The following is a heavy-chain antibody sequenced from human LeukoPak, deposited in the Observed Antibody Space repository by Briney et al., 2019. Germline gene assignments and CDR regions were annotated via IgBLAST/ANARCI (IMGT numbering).Heavy chain of an antibody. Sequence: PGGSLRLSCAASGFTFSDSYMSWIRQSPGKGLEWVSHISGSGQIVYYADSVKGRFTISRDNAQNSLYLQMNSLRAEDTAVYHCAKGVSRPTYYYDSSDAFDIWGQGTMVTVSS. J-gene: IGHJ3*02. V-gene: IGHV3-11*04. CDR1: GFTFSDSY. CDR3: AKGVSRPTYYYDSSDAFDI. D-gene: IGHD3-22*01. CDR2: ISGSGQIV.